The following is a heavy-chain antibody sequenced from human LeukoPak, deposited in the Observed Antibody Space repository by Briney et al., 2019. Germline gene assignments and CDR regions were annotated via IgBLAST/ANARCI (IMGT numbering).Heavy chain of an antibody. CDR2: IKSKTDGGTT. D-gene: IGHD5-18*01. J-gene: IGHJ4*02. V-gene: IGHV3-15*01. CDR3: GGRYSYGYGY. CDR1: GFTFSNAW. Sequence: SGGSLRLSCAASGFTFSNAWMSWVRQAPGKGLEWVGRIKSKTDGGTTDYAAPVKGRFTISRDDSKNTLYLQMNSLKTEDTAVCTTGGRYSYGYGYWGQGTLVTVSS.